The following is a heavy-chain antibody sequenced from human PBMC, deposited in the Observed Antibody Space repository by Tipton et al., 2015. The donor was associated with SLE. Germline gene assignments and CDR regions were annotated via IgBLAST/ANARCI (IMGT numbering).Heavy chain of an antibody. CDR1: GYTFTSYG. V-gene: IGHV1-18*04. CDR3: ARDTFVDTAMATPDY. D-gene: IGHD5-18*01. J-gene: IGHJ4*02. CDR2: ISAYNGNT. Sequence: QVQLVQSGAEVKKPGASVKVSCKASGYTFTSYGISWVRQAPGQGLEWMGWISAYNGNTNYAQKLQGRVTMTTDTSTRTAYMELRSLRSDDTAVYYCARDTFVDTAMATPDYWGQGTLVTVSS.